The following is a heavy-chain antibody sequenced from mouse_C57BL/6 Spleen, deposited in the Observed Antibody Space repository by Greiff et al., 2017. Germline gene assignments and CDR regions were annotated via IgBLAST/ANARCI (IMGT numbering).Heavy chain of an antibody. Sequence: VQLKESVAELVRPGASVKLSCTASGFNIKNTYMHWVKQRPEQGLEWIGRIEPANGNTKYAPKFQGKDTITAVPSSNTAYLQLSSLTSEDTAIYYCVAGSNQAWFAYWGQGTLVTVSA. CDR3: VAGSNQAWFAY. D-gene: IGHD1-1*01. V-gene: IGHV14-3*01. CDR2: IEPANGNT. J-gene: IGHJ3*01. CDR1: GFNIKNTY.